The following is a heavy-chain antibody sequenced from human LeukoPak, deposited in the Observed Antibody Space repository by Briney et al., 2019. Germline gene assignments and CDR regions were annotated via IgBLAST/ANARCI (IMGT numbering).Heavy chain of an antibody. CDR1: GFTFSSYS. CDR3: ATDDFWSGLPIDY. V-gene: IGHV3-21*01. Sequence: GGSLRLSCAASGFTFSSYSMNWVRQAPVKGLEWVSSISSSSSYIYYADSVKGRFTISRDNAKNSLYLQMNSLRAEDTAVYYCATDDFWSGLPIDYWGQGTLVTVSS. J-gene: IGHJ4*02. D-gene: IGHD3-3*01. CDR2: ISSSSSYI.